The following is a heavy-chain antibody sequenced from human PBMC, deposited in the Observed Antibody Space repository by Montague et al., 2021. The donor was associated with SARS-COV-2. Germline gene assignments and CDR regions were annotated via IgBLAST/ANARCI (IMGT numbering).Heavy chain of an antibody. CDR3: ARDGYCAGRQSDYYGMDV. V-gene: IGHV4-59*01. Sequence: SETLSLTCTVSGGSISSYYWSWIRQHPGKGLEWIGYIYYSGSTNYNPSLKSRVTISVDTSKNQFSLKLSSVTAADTAVYYCARDGYCAGRQSDYYGMDVWGQGTTVTVSS. D-gene: IGHD2-2*03. CDR1: GGSISSYY. J-gene: IGHJ6*02. CDR2: IYYSGST.